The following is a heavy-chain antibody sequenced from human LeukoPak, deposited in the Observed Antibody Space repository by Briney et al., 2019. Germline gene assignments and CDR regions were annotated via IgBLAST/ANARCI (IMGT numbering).Heavy chain of an antibody. CDR2: IYTSGST. CDR1: GGSISSYY. Sequence: SETLSLTCTVSGGSISSYYWSWIRQPPGKGLEWIGYIYTSGSTNYNPSLKSRVTISVDTSKNQFSLKLSSVTAADTAVYYCAAFLKYYYDSSGYYHPAYYMDVWGKGTTVTVSS. D-gene: IGHD3-22*01. V-gene: IGHV4-4*09. J-gene: IGHJ6*03. CDR3: AAFLKYYYDSSGYYHPAYYMDV.